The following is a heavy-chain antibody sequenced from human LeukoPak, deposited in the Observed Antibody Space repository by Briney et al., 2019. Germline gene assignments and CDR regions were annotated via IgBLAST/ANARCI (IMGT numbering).Heavy chain of an antibody. CDR1: GYTFTSYG. D-gene: IGHD5-18*01. V-gene: IGHV1-18*01. CDR2: ISAYDGIT. CDR3: ARDRANTAMAPTLDY. Sequence: GASVKVSCKASGYTFTSYGISWVRQAPGQGLEWMGWISAYDGITNYAQKLQGRVTMTTDTSTSTAYMELRSLRSDDTAVYYCARDRANTAMAPTLDYWGQGTLVTVSS. J-gene: IGHJ4*02.